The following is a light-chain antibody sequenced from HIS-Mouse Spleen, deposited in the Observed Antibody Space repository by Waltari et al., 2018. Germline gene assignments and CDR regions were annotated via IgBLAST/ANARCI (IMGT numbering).Light chain of an antibody. V-gene: IGLV2-14*01. J-gene: IGLJ2*01. CDR1: SSDVGGYTY. CDR3: SSYTSSSAVV. Sequence: QSALTQPAPMSGSPGQSITISCTGTSSDVGGYTYVSWYQQHPGKAPKLMIYEVSNRPSGVSNRFSGSKSGNTASLTISGLQAEDEADYYCSSYTSSSAVVFGGGTKLTVL. CDR2: EVS.